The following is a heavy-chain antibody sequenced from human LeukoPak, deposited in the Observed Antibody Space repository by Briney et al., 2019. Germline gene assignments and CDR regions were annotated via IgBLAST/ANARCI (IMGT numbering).Heavy chain of an antibody. J-gene: IGHJ6*04. CDR3: AIPSSWPPYYGYYGMDV. CDR1: GYSFTSYW. Sequence: GESLKISCKGSGYSFTSYWISWVRQMPGKGLEWMGRIDPSDSYTNYSPSFQGHVTISADKSISTAYLQWSSLKASDTAMYYCAIPSSWPPYYGYYGMDVWGKGTTVTVSS. V-gene: IGHV5-10-1*01. D-gene: IGHD6-13*01. CDR2: IDPSDSYT.